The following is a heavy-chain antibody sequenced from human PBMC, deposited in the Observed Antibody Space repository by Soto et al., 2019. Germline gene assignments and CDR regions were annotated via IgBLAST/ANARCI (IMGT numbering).Heavy chain of an antibody. CDR1: GFTFSDYY. CDR3: ARDLLRFYSSGWYSWFDP. V-gene: IGHV3-11*01. J-gene: IGHJ5*02. CDR2: ISSSGSTI. Sequence: GVSLRLSCAASGFTFSDYYMSWIRQAPGKGLEWVSYISSSGSTIYYADSVTGRFTISRDNAKNSLYLQMNSLRDEDTAVYYCARDLLRFYSSGWYSWFDPLGQGTLVTVSS. D-gene: IGHD6-19*01.